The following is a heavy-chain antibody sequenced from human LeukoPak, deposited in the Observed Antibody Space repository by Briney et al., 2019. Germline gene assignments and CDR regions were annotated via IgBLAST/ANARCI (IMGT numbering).Heavy chain of an antibody. CDR3: ARHGSGYGYYYYGMDV. CDR1: GGSISSRTYY. Sequence: PSETLSLTCTVSGGSISSRTYYWGWIRQPPGKGLEWIGSIYYSGSTYYNPSLKSRVTISVDSSKNQFSLKLSSVTAADTAVYYCARHGSGYGYYYYGMDVWGQGTTVTVSS. V-gene: IGHV4-39*01. J-gene: IGHJ6*02. D-gene: IGHD5-12*01. CDR2: IYYSGST.